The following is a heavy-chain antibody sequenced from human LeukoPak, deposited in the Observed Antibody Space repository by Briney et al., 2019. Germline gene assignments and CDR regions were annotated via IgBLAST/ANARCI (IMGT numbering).Heavy chain of an antibody. J-gene: IGHJ4*02. CDR3: ARQRYSDY. D-gene: IGHD1-26*01. CDR1: GFSFSSYW. CDR2: IKQDGSEK. V-gene: IGHV3-7*01. Sequence: GGSLRLSCEGSGFSFSSYWMTWVRQAPGKGLEWVANIKQDGSEKYYVDSVRGRFTISRDNAKNSLYLQMNSLRAEDTAMYYCARQRYSDYWGQGTLVTVSS.